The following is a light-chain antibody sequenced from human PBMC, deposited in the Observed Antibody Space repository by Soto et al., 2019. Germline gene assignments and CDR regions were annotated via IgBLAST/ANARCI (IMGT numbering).Light chain of an antibody. Sequence: DIVMTQSPLSLPVTPGEPASISCRSSQSLLYSNGYNYLDWYLQKPGQSPQLLIYLGSNRASGVPDRVSGSGSGTDFTLKISRVEAEDVGVYYCRQALQTPLTFGGGTQVEIK. V-gene: IGKV2-28*01. CDR1: QSLLYSNGYNY. CDR2: LGS. CDR3: RQALQTPLT. J-gene: IGKJ4*01.